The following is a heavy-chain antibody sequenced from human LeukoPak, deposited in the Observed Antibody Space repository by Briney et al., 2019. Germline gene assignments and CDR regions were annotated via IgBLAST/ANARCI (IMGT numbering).Heavy chain of an antibody. CDR3: ARDRYCSSTSCYTRNWFDP. Sequence: GASVKVSCKASGYTFTSYAMHWVRQAPGQRLEWMGWINAGNGNTKYSQKFQGRVTITRDTSAGTAYMELSSLRSEDTAVYYCARDRYCSSTSCYTRNWFDPWGQGTLVTVSS. J-gene: IGHJ5*02. CDR1: GYTFTSYA. V-gene: IGHV1-3*01. CDR2: INAGNGNT. D-gene: IGHD2-2*02.